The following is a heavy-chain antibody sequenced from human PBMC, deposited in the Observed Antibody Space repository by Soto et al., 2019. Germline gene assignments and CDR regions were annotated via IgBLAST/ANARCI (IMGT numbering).Heavy chain of an antibody. CDR1: GAMCSSYD. CDR3: AKATATGGGAFDI. D-gene: IGHD2-8*02. J-gene: IGHJ3*02. V-gene: IGHV3-23*01. CDR2: ILVDGRT. Sequence: GSLRLSCAASGAMCSSYDMSWVRQAPGKGLEWVSTILVDGRTFYVDSVKGRFTISRDSSQNTVYLQMNSLTAGDTALYYCAKATATGGGAFDICGQGTMVTVSS.